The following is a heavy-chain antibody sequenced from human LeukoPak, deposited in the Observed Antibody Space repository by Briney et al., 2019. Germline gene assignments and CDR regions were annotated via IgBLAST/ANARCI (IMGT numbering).Heavy chain of an antibody. Sequence: GGSLRLSCAASGFTFSSYSMNWVRQAPGKGLEWVSSISSSSSYIYYADSVKGRFTISRDNAKNSLYLQMNSLRVEDTAVYYCAREGTPNYSSGWVYMDVWGEGTTVTISS. CDR3: AREGTPNYSSGWVYMDV. CDR1: GFTFSSYS. V-gene: IGHV3-21*01. D-gene: IGHD6-25*01. CDR2: ISSSSSYI. J-gene: IGHJ6*03.